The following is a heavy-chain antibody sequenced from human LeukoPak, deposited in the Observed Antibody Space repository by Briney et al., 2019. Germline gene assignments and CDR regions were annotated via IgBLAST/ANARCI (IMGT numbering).Heavy chain of an antibody. Sequence: ASVKVSCKASGYTSTNYYMHWVRQASGQGLEWMGIINPSSDRSTYAQKFQDRVTMTRDTSTSTMYMELTSLRSENTAVYYCARIPEMTTIKGLAYWGQGTLVTVSS. V-gene: IGHV1-46*01. CDR1: GYTSTNYY. D-gene: IGHD5-24*01. J-gene: IGHJ4*02. CDR3: ARIPEMTTIKGLAY. CDR2: INPSSDRS.